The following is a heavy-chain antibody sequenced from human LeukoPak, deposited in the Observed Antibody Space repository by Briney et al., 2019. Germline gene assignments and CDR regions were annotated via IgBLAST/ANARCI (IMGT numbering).Heavy chain of an antibody. CDR1: GYTFTGYY. J-gene: IGHJ4*02. Sequence: ASVKVSCKASGYTFTGYYMHWVRQAPGQGLEWMGWINPNSGGTNYAQKFQGRVTMTRDTSISTAYMELSRLRSDDTAVYYCARPTEPRWPGGGSSWPIDYWGQGTLVTVSS. D-gene: IGHD6-13*01. V-gene: IGHV1-2*02. CDR3: ARPTEPRWPGGGSSWPIDY. CDR2: INPNSGGT.